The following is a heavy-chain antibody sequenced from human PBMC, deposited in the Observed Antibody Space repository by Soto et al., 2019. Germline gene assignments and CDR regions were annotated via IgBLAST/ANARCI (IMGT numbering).Heavy chain of an antibody. J-gene: IGHJ4*02. D-gene: IGHD4-17*01. CDR1: GFSFGDYA. CDR3: VKDVHGDFGHLEF. CDR2: ITWSSRNI. V-gene: IGHV3-9*01. Sequence: GGSLRLSCEASGFSFGDYAMHWVRQAPGKGLEWVSGITWSSRNIVYADSVKGRFTISKDNAKSSLFLQMNSLRPEDTALYYCVKDVHGDFGHLEFWGQGTLVTVSS.